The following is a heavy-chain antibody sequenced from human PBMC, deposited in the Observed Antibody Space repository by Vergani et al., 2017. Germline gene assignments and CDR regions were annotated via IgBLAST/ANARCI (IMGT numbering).Heavy chain of an antibody. V-gene: IGHV3-30-3*01. J-gene: IGHJ4*02. CDR3: ARGNSSGWLFDY. Sequence: QVQLVESGGGVVQPGRSLRLSCAASGFTFSSYAMHWVRQAPGKGLEWVAVISYDGSNKYYADSVKGRFTISRDNSKNTLYLQRNSLRAEDTAVYYCARGNSSGWLFDYWGQGTLVTVSS. CDR2: ISYDGSNK. CDR1: GFTFSSYA. D-gene: IGHD6-19*01.